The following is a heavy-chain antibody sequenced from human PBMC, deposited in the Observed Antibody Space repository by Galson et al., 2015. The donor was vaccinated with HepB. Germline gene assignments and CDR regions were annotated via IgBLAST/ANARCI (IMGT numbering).Heavy chain of an antibody. CDR2: IKQDGSEK. V-gene: IGHV3-7*01. Sequence: SLRLSCAASGFTFSSYWMSWVRQAPGKGLEWVANIKQDGSEKYYVDSVKGRFTISRDNAKNSLYLQMNSLRAEDTAVYYCAREGYCSSTSCYDWFDPWGQGTLVTVSS. J-gene: IGHJ5*02. CDR1: GFTFSSYW. D-gene: IGHD2-2*01. CDR3: AREGYCSSTSCYDWFDP.